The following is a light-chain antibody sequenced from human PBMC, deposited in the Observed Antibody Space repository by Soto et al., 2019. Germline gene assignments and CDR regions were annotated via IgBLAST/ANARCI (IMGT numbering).Light chain of an antibody. CDR1: QTISTW. Sequence: DIQMTQSPSTLSASVGDRVTITCRASQTISTWLAWYQQKPGKAPKLLMYDASRLESGVPSTFSGSGSGTEFTLTISSLQPDDVATYYCQQYSGYWTFGHGTKVEIK. CDR2: DAS. V-gene: IGKV1-5*01. CDR3: QQYSGYWT. J-gene: IGKJ1*01.